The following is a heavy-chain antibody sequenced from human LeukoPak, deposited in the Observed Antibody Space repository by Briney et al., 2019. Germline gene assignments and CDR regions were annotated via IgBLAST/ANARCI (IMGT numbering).Heavy chain of an antibody. D-gene: IGHD4-11*01. Sequence: PSETLSLTCTVSGVSTTSHYWSWVRQPPGKGLEWIGHIYHSGSTKYNPSLNSRVTLSIDTSKNQFSLKLSSVTAADTAVYCCARDRQKHSRSSTRDYYYYLDFWGKGTTVTVSS. J-gene: IGHJ6*03. CDR1: GVSTTSHY. CDR3: ARDRQKHSRSSTRDYYYYLDF. CDR2: IYHSGST. V-gene: IGHV4-59*11.